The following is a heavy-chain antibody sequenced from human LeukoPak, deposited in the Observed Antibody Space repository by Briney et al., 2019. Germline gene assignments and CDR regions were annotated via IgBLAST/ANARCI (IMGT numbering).Heavy chain of an antibody. V-gene: IGHV4-59*01. CDR2: IYYSGST. J-gene: IGHJ4*02. CDR3: ARVPPYNSGYGGFDY. Sequence: PSETLSLTCSVFGGSISSYYWSWNRQPPGKRLEWIAYIYYSGSTYYNPSLKSRATISVDTSKNQFSLQLNSVTAADTAVYFCARVPPYNSGYGGFDYWGQGTLVTVSS. D-gene: IGHD5-18*01. CDR1: GGSISSYY.